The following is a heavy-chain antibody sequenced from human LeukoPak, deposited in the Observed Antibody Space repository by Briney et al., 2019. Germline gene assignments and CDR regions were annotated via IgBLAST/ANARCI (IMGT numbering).Heavy chain of an antibody. D-gene: IGHD2-2*01. Sequence: GGSLRLSCAASGFTFDDYAMHWVRQAPGKGLEGVSGISWNSCSIGYADSVKGRFTISRDNAKNSLYLQMNSLRAEDMGLYYCAKDFSPVLVGYFDYWGQGTLVTVSS. CDR2: ISWNSCSI. J-gene: IGHJ4*02. CDR1: GFTFDDYA. V-gene: IGHV3-9*03. CDR3: AKDFSPVLVGYFDY.